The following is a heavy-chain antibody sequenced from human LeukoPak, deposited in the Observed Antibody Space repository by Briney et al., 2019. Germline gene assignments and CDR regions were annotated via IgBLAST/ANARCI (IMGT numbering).Heavy chain of an antibody. J-gene: IGHJ6*02. CDR3: AKGKGDYVNYYYGMDV. Sequence: GGSLRLSCAASGFTFSSYGMHWVRQAPGKGLEWVAVISYDGSNKYYADSVKGRFTISRDNSKNTLYLQMNSLRAEDTAVYYCAKGKGDYVNYYYGMDVWGQGTTVTVSS. CDR2: ISYDGSNK. CDR1: GFTFSSYG. V-gene: IGHV3-30*18. D-gene: IGHD4-17*01.